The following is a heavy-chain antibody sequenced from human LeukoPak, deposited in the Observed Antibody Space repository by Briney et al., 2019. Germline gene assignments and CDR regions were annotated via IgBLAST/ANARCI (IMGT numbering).Heavy chain of an antibody. V-gene: IGHV4-59*01. CDR3: ARSSSGWYAAFDY. J-gene: IGHJ4*02. CDR1: GGSISSYY. D-gene: IGHD6-19*01. Sequence: TSETLSLTCTVSGGSISSYYWSWIRQPPGKGLEWIGYIYYSGSTNYNPSLKSRVTISADTSKNQFSLKLSSVTAADTAVYYCARSSSGWYAAFDYWGQGTLVTVSS. CDR2: IYYSGST.